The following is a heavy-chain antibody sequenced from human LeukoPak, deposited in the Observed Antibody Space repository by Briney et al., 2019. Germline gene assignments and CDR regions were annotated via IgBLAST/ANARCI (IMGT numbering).Heavy chain of an antibody. Sequence: PGRSLRLSCAASGFTFSSYAMHWVRQAPGKGLEWVAVISYDGSNKYYADSVKGRFTISRDNSKNTLYLQMNSLRVEDTAVYFCAKRGKGVGGSEVGAFDIWGQGTMVSVSS. CDR3: AKRGKGVGGSEVGAFDI. V-gene: IGHV3-30-3*02. D-gene: IGHD1-26*01. CDR1: GFTFSSYA. CDR2: ISYDGSNK. J-gene: IGHJ3*02.